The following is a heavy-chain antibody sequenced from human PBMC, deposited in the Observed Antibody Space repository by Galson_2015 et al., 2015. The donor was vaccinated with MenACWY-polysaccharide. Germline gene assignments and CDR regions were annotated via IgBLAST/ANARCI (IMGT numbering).Heavy chain of an antibody. CDR1: GLTFRSSG. V-gene: IGHV3-33*05. CDR3: AREGSRIVFHAFDI. D-gene: IGHD2-15*01. Sequence: SLRLSCAASGLTFRSSGMHWVRQAPGKGLEWVALIQNVGSPKAYADSVKGRFTISRDNSKNTLYLEVNSLRAEDTAVYYCAREGSRIVFHAFDIWGQGTMVTVSS. J-gene: IGHJ3*02. CDR2: IQNVGSPK.